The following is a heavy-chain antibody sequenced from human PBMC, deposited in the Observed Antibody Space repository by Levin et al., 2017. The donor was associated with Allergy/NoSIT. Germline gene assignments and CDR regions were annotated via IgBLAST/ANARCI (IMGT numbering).Heavy chain of an antibody. D-gene: IGHD4-17*01. CDR3: VRDGPNTATYFDN. CDR1: GFNFNNYN. J-gene: IGHJ4*02. Sequence: GESLKISCAASGFNFNNYNMNWVRQAPGRGLEWVSSLSGTGDFVYYADSVKGRFTIFRNNAKNSLFLQMNSLRADDTAVYYCVRDGPNTATYFDNWGQGTLVTVSS. V-gene: IGHV3-21*04. CDR2: LSGTGDFV.